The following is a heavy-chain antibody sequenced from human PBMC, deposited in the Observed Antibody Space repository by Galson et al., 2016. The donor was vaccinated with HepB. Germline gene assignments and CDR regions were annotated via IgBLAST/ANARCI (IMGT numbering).Heavy chain of an antibody. Sequence: SLRLSCAASGFSFNDYGFHWVRQAPGKVLEWLAMISYGGDIYYTDSVKGRFTISRDNSENTLYLQMNSLRPEDTGVYYCARDWGSSGWYNWFDPWGQGTLVTVSS. J-gene: IGHJ5*02. CDR3: ARDWGSSGWYNWFDP. V-gene: IGHV3-30*04. CDR1: GFSFNDYG. CDR2: ISYGGDI. D-gene: IGHD6-19*01.